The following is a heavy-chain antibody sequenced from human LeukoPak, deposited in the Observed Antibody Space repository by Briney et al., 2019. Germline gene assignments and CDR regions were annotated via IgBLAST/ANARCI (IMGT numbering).Heavy chain of an antibody. CDR1: GDSISSSSYY. CDR3: ARDPDGAAMVSDIVNANWFDP. J-gene: IGHJ5*02. Sequence: PSETLSLTCTVSGDSISSSSYYWGWIRQPPGKGLEWIGSIYYSGSTYYNPSLKSRVTISVDTSKNQFSLKLSSVTAADTAVYYCARDPDGAAMVSDIVNANWFDPWGQGTLVTVSS. V-gene: IGHV4-39*07. CDR2: IYYSGST. D-gene: IGHD5-18*01.